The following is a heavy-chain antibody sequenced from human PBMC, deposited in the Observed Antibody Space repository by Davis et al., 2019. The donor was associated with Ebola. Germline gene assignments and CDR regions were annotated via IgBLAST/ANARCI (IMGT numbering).Heavy chain of an antibody. CDR3: ARGSTVTKLHY. J-gene: IGHJ4*02. Sequence: ASVKVSCKASGYTFTSYDINWVRQATGQGLEWMGWMSPNSGNTGHAQKFQGRVTITADKSTSTAYMELSSLRSEDTAVYYCARGSTVTKLHYWGQGTLVTVSS. CDR2: MSPNSGNT. V-gene: IGHV1-8*01. D-gene: IGHD4-17*01. CDR1: GYTFTSYD.